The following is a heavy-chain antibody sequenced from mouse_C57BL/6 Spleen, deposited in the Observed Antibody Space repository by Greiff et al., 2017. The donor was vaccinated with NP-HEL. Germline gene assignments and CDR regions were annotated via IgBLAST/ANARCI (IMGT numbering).Heavy chain of an antibody. J-gene: IGHJ4*01. Sequence: EVKVVESGEGLVKPGGSLKLSCAASGFTFSSYAMSWVRQTPEKRLEWVAYISSGGDYIYYADTVKGRFTISRDNARNTLYLQMSSLKSEDTAMYYCTKEGGNYYGSSNAMDYWGQGTSVTVSS. CDR3: TKEGGNYYGSSNAMDY. CDR2: ISSGGDYI. CDR1: GFTFSSYA. D-gene: IGHD1-1*01. V-gene: IGHV5-9-1*02.